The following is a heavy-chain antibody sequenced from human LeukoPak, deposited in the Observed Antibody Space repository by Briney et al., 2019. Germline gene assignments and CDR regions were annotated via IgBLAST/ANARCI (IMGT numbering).Heavy chain of an antibody. CDR1: GFTFRSYA. V-gene: IGHV3-23*01. J-gene: IGHJ4*02. Sequence: PGGSLRLSCAASGFTFRSYAMGWVRQAPGKGLEWVSSISGSGGSTYYADSVKGQFTISRDHSKNTLDLQMNSLRAEDTAIYYCAKEGYSSGPVDFDYWGQGTLVTVSS. D-gene: IGHD5-18*01. CDR3: AKEGYSSGPVDFDY. CDR2: ISGSGGST.